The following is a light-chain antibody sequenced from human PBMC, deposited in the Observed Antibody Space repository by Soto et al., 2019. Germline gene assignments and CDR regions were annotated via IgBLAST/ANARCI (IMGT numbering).Light chain of an antibody. CDR1: QDISRW. V-gene: IGKV1-5*01. CDR2: DAS. J-gene: IGKJ1*01. Sequence: DIQMTQSPSTLSASVGDEITITCRASQDISRWLAWYQQKPGEAPKLLISDASNLGSAVPSRFSGSGSGTDFTLTISSLKPDDFATYYCQQYNSFPSFGQGTKVEI. CDR3: QQYNSFPS.